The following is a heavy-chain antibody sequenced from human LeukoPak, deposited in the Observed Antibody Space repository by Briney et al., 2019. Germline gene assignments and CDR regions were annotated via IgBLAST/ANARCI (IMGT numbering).Heavy chain of an antibody. CDR2: IYYSGST. V-gene: IGHV4-39*07. D-gene: IGHD5-18*01. Sequence: PSETLSLTCTVSGGSISSSSYYWGWIRQPPGKGLEWIGSIYYSGSTYYNPSLKSRVTISVDTSKNQFSLKLSSVTAADTAVYCCARSPSLDTAMVTGYYFDYWGQGTLVTVSS. J-gene: IGHJ4*02. CDR3: ARSPSLDTAMVTGYYFDY. CDR1: GGSISSSSYY.